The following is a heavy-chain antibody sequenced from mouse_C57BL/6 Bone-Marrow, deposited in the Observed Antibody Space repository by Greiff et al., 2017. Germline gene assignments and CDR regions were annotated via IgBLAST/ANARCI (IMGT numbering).Heavy chain of an antibody. V-gene: IGHV1-64*01. D-gene: IGHD1-1*01. J-gene: IGHJ1*03. CDR2: IPPNSGST. Sequence: VRLQQSGAELVKPGASVTLSCKASGYTFTSYWMHWVKQRPGQGLEWIGMIPPNSGSTYYSEKFTSMATLTIDKSYSTAYMQLSSLTSEDSAVYYCARKGIYYGSRQGCCEVWGTGPTDTVS. CDR1: GYTFTSYW. CDR3: ARKGIYYGSRQGCCEV.